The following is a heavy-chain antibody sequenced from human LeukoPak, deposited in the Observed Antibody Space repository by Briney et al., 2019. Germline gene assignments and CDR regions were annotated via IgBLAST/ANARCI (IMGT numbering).Heavy chain of an antibody. CDR2: ISAYNGNT. CDR1: GYTFTSYG. D-gene: IGHD3-9*01. CDR3: ARDPEDELRYFDWDDAFDI. V-gene: IGHV1-18*01. Sequence: ASVKVPCKASGYTFTSYGISWVRQAPGQGLEWMGWISAYNGNTNYAQKLKGRVTMTTDTSTSTAYMELRSLRSDDTAVYYCARDPEDELRYFDWDDAFDIWGQGTMVTVSS. J-gene: IGHJ3*02.